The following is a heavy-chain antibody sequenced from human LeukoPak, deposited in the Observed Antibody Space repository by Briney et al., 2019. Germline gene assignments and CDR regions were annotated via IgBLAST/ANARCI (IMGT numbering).Heavy chain of an antibody. Sequence: SETLSLTCTVSGGSISSASHFWGWIRQPPWKGLEWIGSIYYSGSTYYNPSLKSRVNISIDKSKNQFFLKLNSVTAADTAVYYCARGTSGSNWFDPWGQGTLVTVST. V-gene: IGHV4-39*07. CDR1: GGSISSASHF. CDR3: ARGTSGSNWFDP. J-gene: IGHJ5*02. D-gene: IGHD2-15*01. CDR2: IYYSGST.